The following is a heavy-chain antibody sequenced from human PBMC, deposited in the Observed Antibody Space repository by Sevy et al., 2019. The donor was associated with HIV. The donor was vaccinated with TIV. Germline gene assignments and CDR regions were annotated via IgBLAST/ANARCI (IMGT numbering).Heavy chain of an antibody. D-gene: IGHD3-3*01. CDR1: GGSISSSSYY. CDR3: ARHARDFGVVISFTKYYYYMDV. V-gene: IGHV4-39*01. CDR2: IYYSGST. Sequence: SETLSLTCTVSGGSISSSSYYWGWIRQPPGKGLEWIGSIYYSGSTYYNPSLKSRVTISVDTSKNQFSLKLSSVTAADTDVYYCARHARDFGVVISFTKYYYYMDVWGKGTTVTVSS. J-gene: IGHJ6*03.